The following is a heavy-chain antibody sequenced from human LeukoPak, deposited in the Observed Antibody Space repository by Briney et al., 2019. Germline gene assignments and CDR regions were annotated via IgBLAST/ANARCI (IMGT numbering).Heavy chain of an antibody. CDR2: INHSGST. CDR3: ARGGVRLYYDFWRYGNFQH. D-gene: IGHD3-3*01. J-gene: IGHJ1*01. V-gene: IGHV4-30-2*01. Sequence: PSQTLSLTCTVSGGSISSGGYYWSWIRQPPGKGLEWIGEINHSGSTNYNPSLKSRVTISVDTSKNQFSLKLSSVTAADTAVYYCARGGVRLYYDFWRYGNFQHWGQGTLVTVSS. CDR1: GGSISSGGYY.